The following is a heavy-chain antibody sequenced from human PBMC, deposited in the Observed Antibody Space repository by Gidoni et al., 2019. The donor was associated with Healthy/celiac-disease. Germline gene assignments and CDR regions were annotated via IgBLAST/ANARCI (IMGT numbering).Heavy chain of an antibody. V-gene: IGHV3-48*02. Sequence: EVQLVESGGGLVQPAGSMRLSCAASGFTFSRYSMNWVRQAPGKGLEWVSYISSSSSTIYYADSVKGRFTISRDNAKNSLYLQMNSLRDEDTAVYYCARALGRLTDYYYYGMDVWGQGTTVTVSS. CDR2: ISSSSSTI. CDR3: ARALGRLTDYYYYGMDV. D-gene: IGHD3-16*02. J-gene: IGHJ6*02. CDR1: GFTFSRYS.